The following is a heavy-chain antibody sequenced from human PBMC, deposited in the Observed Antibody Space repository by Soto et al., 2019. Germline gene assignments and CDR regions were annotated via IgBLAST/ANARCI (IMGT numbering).Heavy chain of an antibody. V-gene: IGHV1-69*13. Sequence: ASVKVSCKASGGTFSSYAISWVRQAPGQGLEWMGGIIPIFGTANYAQKFQGRVTITADESTSTAYMELSSLRSEDTAVYYCARNRQCGGSGGSCPRVYFDYWGQGTLVTVSS. CDR2: IIPIFGTA. D-gene: IGHD2-15*01. J-gene: IGHJ4*02. CDR3: ARNRQCGGSGGSCPRVYFDY. CDR1: GGTFSSYA.